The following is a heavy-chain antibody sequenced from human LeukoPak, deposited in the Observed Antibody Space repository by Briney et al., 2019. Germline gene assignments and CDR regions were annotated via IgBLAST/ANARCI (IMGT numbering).Heavy chain of an antibody. CDR3: ARDYHNSSGYLRDY. D-gene: IGHD3-22*01. J-gene: IGHJ4*02. CDR2: ISAYNGNT. CDR1: GYTFTSYG. Sequence: ASMKVSCKASGYTFTSYGISWVRQAPGQGLEWMGWISAYNGNTNYAQKLQGRITMTTDTSTSTAYMDLRSLRSDDTAVYYCARDYHNSSGYLRDYWGQGTLVTVSS. V-gene: IGHV1-18*01.